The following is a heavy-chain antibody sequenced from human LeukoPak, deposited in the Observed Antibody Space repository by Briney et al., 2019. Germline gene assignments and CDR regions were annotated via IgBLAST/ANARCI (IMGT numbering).Heavy chain of an antibody. D-gene: IGHD6-19*01. CDR2: INSDGSST. Sequence: PGGSLRLSCAASGFTFSSYWMHGVRQAPGKGLVWVSRINSDGSSTSYADSVKGRFTISRDNAKNTLYLQMNSLRAEDTAVYYCARVVAVAAKDYWGQGTLVTVSS. V-gene: IGHV3-74*01. CDR1: GFTFSSYW. CDR3: ARVVAVAAKDY. J-gene: IGHJ4*02.